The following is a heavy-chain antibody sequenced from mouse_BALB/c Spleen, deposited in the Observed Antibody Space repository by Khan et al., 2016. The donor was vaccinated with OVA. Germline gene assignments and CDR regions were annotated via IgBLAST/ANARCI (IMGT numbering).Heavy chain of an antibody. Sequence: EVQLVESGPGLVKPSQSLSLTCTVTGYSITSDYTWNWIRQFPGNKLEWMGFISYSGNTRYNPSLKSRISITRDTSKNQFCLQLNSVTSEDTATYYCARKDYYDYDPFPYWGQGTLVTVSA. CDR1: GYSITSDYT. D-gene: IGHD2-4*01. J-gene: IGHJ3*01. CDR3: ARKDYYDYDPFPY. CDR2: ISYSGNT. V-gene: IGHV3-2*02.